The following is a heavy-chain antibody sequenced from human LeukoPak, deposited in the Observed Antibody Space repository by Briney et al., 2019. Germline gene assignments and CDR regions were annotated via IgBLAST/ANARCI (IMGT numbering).Heavy chain of an antibody. Sequence: PSETLSLTCTASGGSIGSDDYYWSWIRQLPGKGLEWIGYIYYSGSTYYNPSLKSRVTISVDTSKNQFSLKLSSVTAADTAVYYCARTTPNWGIFDYWGQGTLVTVSS. CDR3: ARTTPNWGIFDY. J-gene: IGHJ4*02. D-gene: IGHD7-27*01. CDR1: GGSIGSDDYY. V-gene: IGHV4-30-4*02. CDR2: IYYSGST.